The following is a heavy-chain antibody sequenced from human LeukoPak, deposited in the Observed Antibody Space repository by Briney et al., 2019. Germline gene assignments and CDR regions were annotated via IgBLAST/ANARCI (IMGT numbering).Heavy chain of an antibody. D-gene: IGHD3-10*01. CDR3: AKSLRGVVAPYYDY. J-gene: IGHJ4*02. CDR1: GFTFNNYV. CDR2: ISGGGSA. V-gene: IGHV3-23*01. Sequence: PGGSLSLSCAASGFTFNNYVMTWVRQAPGKGLEWVSRISGGGSAYYADSVKDRFTVSSDNSKNTLYLQMNSLRAEDTAVYYGAKSLRGVVAPYYDYWGQGTLVTVSS.